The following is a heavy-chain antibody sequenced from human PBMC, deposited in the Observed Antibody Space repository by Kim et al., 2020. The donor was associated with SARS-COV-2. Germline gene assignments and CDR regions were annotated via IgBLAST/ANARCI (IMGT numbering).Heavy chain of an antibody. V-gene: IGHV3-30*04. J-gene: IGHJ6*02. CDR1: GFTFSSYA. CDR3: ARVSDSSGYYYYYYGMDV. Sequence: GGSLRLSCAASGFTFSSYAMHWVRQAPGKGLEWVAVISYDGSNKYYADSVKGRFTISRDNSKNTLYLQMNSLRAEDTAVYYCARVSDSSGYYYYYYGMDVWRQGTTVTVSS. CDR2: ISYDGSNK. D-gene: IGHD3-22*01.